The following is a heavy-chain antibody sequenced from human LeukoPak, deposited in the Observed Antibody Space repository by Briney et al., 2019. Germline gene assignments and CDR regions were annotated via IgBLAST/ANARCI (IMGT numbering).Heavy chain of an antibody. CDR3: ARAYCGGDCKWDISFDY. V-gene: IGHV1-2*02. CDR2: INPNSGGT. D-gene: IGHD2-21*02. Sequence: ASVKVSCKASGYTFTGYYMHWVRQAPGQGLEWMGWINPNSGGTNYAQKFQGRVTMTRDTSISTAYMELSRLRSDDTAVYYCARAYCGGDCKWDISFDYWGQGTLVTVSS. J-gene: IGHJ4*02. CDR1: GYTFTGYY.